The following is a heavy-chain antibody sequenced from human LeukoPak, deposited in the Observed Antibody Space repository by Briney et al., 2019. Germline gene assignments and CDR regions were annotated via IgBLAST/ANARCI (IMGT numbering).Heavy chain of an antibody. V-gene: IGHV1-69*05. CDR3: ARRGRSYDFWSGYYPGYFDY. CDR2: IIPIFGTA. CDR1: GGTFSSYA. Sequence: ASVKVSCKASGGTFSSYAISWVRQAPGQGLEWMGGIIPIFGTANYAQKFQGRVTITTDESTSTAYMALSRLRAEDTAVYYCARRGRSYDFWSGYYPGYFDYWGQGTLVTVSS. D-gene: IGHD3-3*01. J-gene: IGHJ4*02.